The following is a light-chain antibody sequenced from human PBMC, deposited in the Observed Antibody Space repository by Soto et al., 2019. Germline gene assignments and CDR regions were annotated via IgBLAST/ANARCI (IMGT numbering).Light chain of an antibody. Sequence: IQMTQSPSSLSSSVGDRVTITCRASQSISSYLNWYQQKPGKAPKLLIYAASSLQSGVPSRFSGSGSGTDFTLTISSLQPEDFATYYCQQSYSTPVALGQGTKVDIK. CDR2: AAS. V-gene: IGKV1-39*01. CDR1: QSISSY. J-gene: IGKJ1*01. CDR3: QQSYSTPVA.